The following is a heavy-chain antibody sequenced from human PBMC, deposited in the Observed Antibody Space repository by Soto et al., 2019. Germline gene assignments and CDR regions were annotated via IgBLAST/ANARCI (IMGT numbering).Heavy chain of an antibody. CDR1: GGSISSGGYS. Sequence: QLQLQESGSGLVKPSQTLSLTCAVSGGSISSGGYSWSWIRQPPGKGLEWIGYIYHSGSTYYNPSLKSRVTISVDRSKNQFSLKLSSVTAADTAVYYCVRAERDYGGNSGAFDIWGQGTMVTVSS. V-gene: IGHV4-30-2*01. CDR3: VRAERDYGGNSGAFDI. J-gene: IGHJ3*02. CDR2: IYHSGST. D-gene: IGHD4-17*01.